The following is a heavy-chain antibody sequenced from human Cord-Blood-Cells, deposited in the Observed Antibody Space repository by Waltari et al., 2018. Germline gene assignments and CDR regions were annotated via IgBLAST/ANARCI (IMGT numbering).Heavy chain of an antibody. V-gene: IGHV4-39*01. J-gene: IGHJ3*02. D-gene: IGHD4-17*01. CDR2: IYSSGNT. CDR3: ARPLRNYGNAFDI. CDR1: RCSISRSVYY. Sequence: QLQLQESGTGLVKPSETLSITCTVSRCSISRSVYYWGWTRQPTGKGMEWIGSIYSSGNTYYNPSLKSRVTISVDTSKNQFSLKLSSVTAADTAVYYCARPLRNYGNAFDIWGQGTMVTVSS.